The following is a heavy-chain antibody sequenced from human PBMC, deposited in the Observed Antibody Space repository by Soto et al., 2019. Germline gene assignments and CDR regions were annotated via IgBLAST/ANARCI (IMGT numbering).Heavy chain of an antibody. CDR1: GFTFSSYG. CDR2: ISYDGSNK. J-gene: IGHJ6*02. CDR3: AKELYSGYGLYYGMDV. D-gene: IGHD5-12*01. Sequence: QVQLVESGGGVVQPGRSLRLSCAASGFTFSSYGMHWVRQAPGKGLEWVAVISYDGSNKYYADSVKGRFTISRDNSKNTLYLQMNSLRAEDTAVYYCAKELYSGYGLYYGMDVWGQGTTVTVSS. V-gene: IGHV3-30*18.